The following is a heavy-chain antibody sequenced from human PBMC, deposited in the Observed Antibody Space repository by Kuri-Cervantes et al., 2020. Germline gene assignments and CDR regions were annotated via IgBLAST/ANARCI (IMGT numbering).Heavy chain of an antibody. CDR2: IDTDGSHT. D-gene: IGHD5-18*01. V-gene: IGHV3-74*01. CDR3: AKDRYSYGLGWFDP. J-gene: IGHJ5*02. Sequence: GESLKISCAASGFTFNSYWMHWVRQAPGKGLVWVSRIDTDGSHTTYADSVKGRFTISRDNAKNTLYLQMNSLRAEDTALYYCAKDRYSYGLGWFDPWGQGTLVTVSS. CDR1: GFTFNSYW.